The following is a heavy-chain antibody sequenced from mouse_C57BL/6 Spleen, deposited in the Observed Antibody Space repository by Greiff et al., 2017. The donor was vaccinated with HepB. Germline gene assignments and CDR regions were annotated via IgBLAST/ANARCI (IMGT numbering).Heavy chain of an antibody. Sequence: EVQGVESGGGLVKPGGSLKLSCAASGFTFSDYGMHWVRQAPEKGLEWVAYISSGSSTIYYADTVKGQVTISRDNAKNTLFLQMTSLRSEDTAMYFCASLGRGYAMDYWGQGTSVTVSS. CDR3: ASLGRGYAMDY. CDR2: ISSGSSTI. D-gene: IGHD4-1*01. V-gene: IGHV5-17*01. CDR1: GFTFSDYG. J-gene: IGHJ4*01.